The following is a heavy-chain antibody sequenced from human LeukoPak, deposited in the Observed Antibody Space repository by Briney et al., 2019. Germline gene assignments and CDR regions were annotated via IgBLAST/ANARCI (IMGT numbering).Heavy chain of an antibody. CDR2: ISYDGSNK. CDR3: ARDHYYGSGTSPPRMDV. J-gene: IGHJ6*02. CDR1: GFTFSSYT. V-gene: IGHV3-30-3*01. D-gene: IGHD3-10*01. Sequence: PGRSLRLSCASSGFTFSSYTMYSVRQAPGKGLEWVAVISYDGSNKYYADSVKGRFTISRDNSKNTLYLQMNSLRAEYTAVYYCARDHYYGSGTSPPRMDVWGQGTTVTVSS.